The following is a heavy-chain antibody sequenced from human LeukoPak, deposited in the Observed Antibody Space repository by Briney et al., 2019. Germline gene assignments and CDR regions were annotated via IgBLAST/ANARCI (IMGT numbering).Heavy chain of an antibody. D-gene: IGHD4-17*01. Sequence: GGSLRLSCAASGFTFSYYSMNWVRQAPGKGLEWFSYISSSSSTIYYADSVKGRFTISRDNAKNSLYLQMNSLRADDTAVYYCARDGVAGYGVGSWGQGTLVTVSS. CDR2: ISSSSSTI. CDR3: ARDGVAGYGVGS. CDR1: GFTFSYYS. J-gene: IGHJ4*02. V-gene: IGHV3-48*04.